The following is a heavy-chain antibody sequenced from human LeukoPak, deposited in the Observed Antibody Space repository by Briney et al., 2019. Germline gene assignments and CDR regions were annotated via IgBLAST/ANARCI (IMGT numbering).Heavy chain of an antibody. CDR3: ARDWNHAFDI. J-gene: IGHJ3*02. D-gene: IGHD1-1*01. Sequence: GGSLRLSCAASGFTFSSYSINLVRQAPGKGLEWVSYISSSSSTIYYADSVKGRFTISRDNAKNLLYLQMNSLRDEDTAVYYCARDWNHAFDIWGQGTMVTVSS. CDR1: GFTFSSYS. V-gene: IGHV3-48*02. CDR2: ISSSSSTI.